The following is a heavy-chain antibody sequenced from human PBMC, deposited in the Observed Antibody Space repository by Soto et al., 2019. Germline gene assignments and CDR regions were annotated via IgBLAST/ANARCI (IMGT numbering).Heavy chain of an antibody. CDR1: GGSFSGYY. CDR3: GRRGIAAPYNWFDP. D-gene: IGHD6-25*01. CDR2: INHSGST. V-gene: IGHV4-34*01. Sequence: SETLSLTCAVYGGSFSGYYWSWIRQPPGKGLEWIGEINHSGSTNYNPSLKSRVTISVDTSKNQFSLKLSSVTAADTAVYYCGRRGIAAPYNWFDPWGQGTLVTVSS. J-gene: IGHJ5*02.